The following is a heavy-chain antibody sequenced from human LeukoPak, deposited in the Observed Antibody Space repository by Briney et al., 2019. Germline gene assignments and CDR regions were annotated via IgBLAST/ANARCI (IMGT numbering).Heavy chain of an antibody. CDR3: ASFIVGATNAKLAEYFQH. D-gene: IGHD1-26*01. V-gene: IGHV4-34*01. Sequence: SETLSLTCAVYGGSFSGYYWSWIRQPPGKGLEWIGEINHSGSTNYNPSLKSRVTISVDTSKNQFSLKLSSVTAADTAVYYCASFIVGATNAKLAEYFQHWGQGTLVTVSS. CDR2: INHSGST. CDR1: GGSFSGYY. J-gene: IGHJ1*01.